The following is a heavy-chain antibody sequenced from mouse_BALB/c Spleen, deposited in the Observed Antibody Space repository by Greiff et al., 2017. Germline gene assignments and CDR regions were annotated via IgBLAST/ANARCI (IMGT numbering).Heavy chain of an antibody. J-gene: IGHJ4*01. CDR1: GYTFTDYA. D-gene: IGHD1-1*01. V-gene: IGHV1S137*01. CDR3: ARSRYYGSSGDYAMDY. CDR2: ISTYYGDA. Sequence: QVQLKESGAELVRPGVSVKISCKGSGYTFTDYAMHWVKQSHAKSLEWIGVISTYYGDASYNQKFKGKATMTVDKSSSTAYMELARLTSEDSAIYYCARSRYYGSSGDYAMDYWGQGTSVTVSS.